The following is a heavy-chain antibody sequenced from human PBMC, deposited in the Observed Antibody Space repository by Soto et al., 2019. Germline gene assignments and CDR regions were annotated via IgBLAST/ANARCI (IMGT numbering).Heavy chain of an antibody. V-gene: IGHV1-69*02. D-gene: IGHD3-10*01. CDR2: VNPILSMS. CDR3: ATSYGSGCRAFDY. J-gene: IGHJ4*02. Sequence: QVQLVQSGAELKKPGSSVKVSCKASGDTFSFYTINWVRQAPGLGLEWMGRVNPILSMSNYAQKFQGRVTXPXDKXTSTADMELRSLRSEDTAFYSWATSYGSGCRAFDYWGQGALVTVSS. CDR1: GDTFSFYT.